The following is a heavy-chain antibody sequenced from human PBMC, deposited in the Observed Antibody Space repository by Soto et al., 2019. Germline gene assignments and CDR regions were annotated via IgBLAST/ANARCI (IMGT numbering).Heavy chain of an antibody. D-gene: IGHD6-19*01. V-gene: IGHV1-69*13. J-gene: IGHJ5*02. CDR2: IVPLFGTT. CDR1: GGNFTSYA. Sequence: ASVKVSCKASGGNFTSYAISWVRQAPGQGLEFMGGIVPLFGTTNYAHKFRGRVTITADESTSTVYMEVSNLRSEDTAVYYCAKASGRGWYNWFDPWGQGTLVTVSS. CDR3: AKASGRGWYNWFDP.